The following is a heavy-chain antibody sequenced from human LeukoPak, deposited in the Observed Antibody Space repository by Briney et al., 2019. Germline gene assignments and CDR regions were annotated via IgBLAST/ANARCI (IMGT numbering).Heavy chain of an antibody. J-gene: IGHJ4*02. CDR2: IYYSGST. CDR3: AREHGGAGY. D-gene: IGHD4-23*01. V-gene: IGHV4-59*12. CDR1: GGSISSYY. Sequence: SETLSLTCTVSGGSISSYYWSWIRQPPGKGLEWIGYIYYSGSTNYNPSLKSRVTISVDTSKNQFSLKPSSVTAADTAVYYCAREHGGAGYWGQGTLVTVSS.